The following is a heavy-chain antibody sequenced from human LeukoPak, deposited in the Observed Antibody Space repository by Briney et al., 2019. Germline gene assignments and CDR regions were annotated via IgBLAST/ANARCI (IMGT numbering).Heavy chain of an antibody. V-gene: IGHV1-2*02. CDR2: IDPNSGGT. J-gene: IGHJ4*02. Sequence: ASVKVSCKASGYTFTGYYMHWVRQAPGQGLEWMGWIDPNSGGTNYAQKFQGRVTMTRDTSISTAYMELSRLRSDDTAVYYCARTDRTITMVRGGDLDYWGQGTLVTASS. CDR1: GYTFTGYY. CDR3: ARTDRTITMVRGGDLDY. D-gene: IGHD3-10*01.